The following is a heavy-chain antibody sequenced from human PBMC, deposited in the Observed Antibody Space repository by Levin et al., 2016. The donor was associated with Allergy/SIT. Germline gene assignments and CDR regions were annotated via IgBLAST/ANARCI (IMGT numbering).Heavy chain of an antibody. V-gene: IGHV3-21*01. Sequence: GGSLRLSCAASGFTFSSYSMNWVRQAPGKGLEWVSSINLGGNYIYYADSVRGRFTISRDNSKNTLYLQVNSLRAEDTAVYYCAKVMGYCSGGSCYGGDYYGMDVWGQGTTVTVSS. J-gene: IGHJ6*02. CDR3: AKVMGYCSGGSCYGGDYYGMDV. CDR2: INLGGNYI. CDR1: GFTFSSYS. D-gene: IGHD2-15*01.